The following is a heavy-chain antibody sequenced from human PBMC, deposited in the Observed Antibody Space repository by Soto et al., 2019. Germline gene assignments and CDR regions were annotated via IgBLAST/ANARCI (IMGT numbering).Heavy chain of an antibody. D-gene: IGHD1-1*01. J-gene: IGHJ4*02. V-gene: IGHV3-23*01. Sequence: GGSLRLSCAASGFTFSSYAMSWVRQAPGKGLEWVSAISGSGGSTYYADSVKGRFTISRDNSKNTLYLQMNSLRAEDTAVYYCTTAQVQLERHPIGYWGQGTLVTVSS. CDR1: GFTFSSYA. CDR3: TTAQVQLERHPIGY. CDR2: ISGSGGST.